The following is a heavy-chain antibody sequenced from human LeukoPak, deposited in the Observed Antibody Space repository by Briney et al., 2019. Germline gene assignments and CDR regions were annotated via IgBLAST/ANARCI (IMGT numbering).Heavy chain of an antibody. Sequence: GGSLTLSCAASGFTFSSHWIHWVRQVPGKGLVWVSRINNDGSSTSYAGSVKGRFTISRDNTKNTLYLQMNSLEAEDTAVYYCARARSATRNGMDVWGQGTTVTVSS. CDR2: INNDGSST. D-gene: IGHD1-1*01. CDR3: ARARSATRNGMDV. J-gene: IGHJ6*02. CDR1: GFTFSSHW. V-gene: IGHV3-74*01.